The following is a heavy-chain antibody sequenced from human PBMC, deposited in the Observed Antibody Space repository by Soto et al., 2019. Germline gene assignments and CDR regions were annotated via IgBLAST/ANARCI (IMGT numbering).Heavy chain of an antibody. V-gene: IGHV3-15*07. CDR2: IKSETDGGTT. J-gene: IGHJ5*02. Sequence: GVSLRLSCAASGFTFSNAWMNWVRQAPGKGLEWVGRIKSETDGGTTDYAAPVKGRFTISRDDSKNTLYLQMNSLKTEDTAVYYCTTAYSSSRNKFDPWGQGTLVTVSS. D-gene: IGHD6-13*01. CDR3: TTAYSSSRNKFDP. CDR1: GFTFSNAW.